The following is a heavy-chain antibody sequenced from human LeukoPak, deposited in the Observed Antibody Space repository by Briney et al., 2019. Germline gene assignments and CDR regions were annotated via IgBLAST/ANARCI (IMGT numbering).Heavy chain of an antibody. Sequence: GGSLRLSCAASGFTFSSYAMHWARQAPGKGLEWVAVISYDGTNKWYADSVEGRFAISRDNSKNTLYLQMNNLRPEDTAVYYCARDRLLITVAGTVDQWGRGTLVTVSS. CDR2: ISYDGTNK. CDR3: ARDRLLITVAGTVDQ. D-gene: IGHD6-19*01. V-gene: IGHV3-30*09. J-gene: IGHJ4*02. CDR1: GFTFSSYA.